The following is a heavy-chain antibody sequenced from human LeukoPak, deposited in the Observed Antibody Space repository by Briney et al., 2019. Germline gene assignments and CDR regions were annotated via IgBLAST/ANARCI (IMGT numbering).Heavy chain of an antibody. V-gene: IGHV4-31*03. CDR1: GGSISSGDYY. J-gene: IGHJ4*02. CDR2: IYYSGST. CDR3: AREGYYDSSGYSDY. Sequence: SETLSLTCTVSGGSISSGDYYWSWIRQHPGKGLEWIGYIYYSGSTYYNPSLKSRVTISVDTSKNQFSLKLSSVTAADTAVYYCAREGYYDSSGYSDYWGQGTLVTVSS. D-gene: IGHD3-22*01.